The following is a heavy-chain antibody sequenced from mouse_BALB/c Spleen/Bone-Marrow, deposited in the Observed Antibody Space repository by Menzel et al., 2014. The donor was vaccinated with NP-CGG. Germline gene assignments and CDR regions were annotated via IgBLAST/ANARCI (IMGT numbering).Heavy chain of an antibody. J-gene: IGHJ4*01. V-gene: IGHV5-6-3*01. CDR2: FNSNGANT. D-gene: IGHD2-1*01. CDR3: ARGGGNPYYYSMDY. Sequence: EVHRVEPGGGLVQPGGSLKVSCAASGFTFRNYGMSWVRQTPHKRLELVPSFNSNGANTFYADSVKGRFSISRDNAKNALYLQMSSLKSEDTAMYYCARGGGNPYYYSMDYWGQGTSVTVSS. CDR1: GFTFRNYG.